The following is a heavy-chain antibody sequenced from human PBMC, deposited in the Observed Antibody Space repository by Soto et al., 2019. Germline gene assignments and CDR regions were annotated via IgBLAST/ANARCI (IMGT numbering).Heavy chain of an antibody. D-gene: IGHD6-13*01. CDR2: ISYDGSNK. CDR1: GFTFSSYG. Sequence: QSGGSLRLSCAASGFTFSSYGMHWVRQAPGKGLEWVAVISYDGSNKYYADSVKGRFTISRDNSKNTLYLQMNSLRAEDTAVYYCAKDSKQQLVSEPHAFDIWGQGTMVTVSS. J-gene: IGHJ3*02. CDR3: AKDSKQQLVSEPHAFDI. V-gene: IGHV3-30*18.